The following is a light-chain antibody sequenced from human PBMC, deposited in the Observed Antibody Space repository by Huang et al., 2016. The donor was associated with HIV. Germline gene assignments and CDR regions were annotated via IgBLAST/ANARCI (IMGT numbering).Light chain of an antibody. V-gene: IGKV3-20*01. CDR3: QHYGTSSWT. Sequence: IVLTQSPGTLSLSPGERATLSCRASQSVSSTFLGWYQQKPGQAPRLLSQGTSTRAPGIPDRFRGSGSGTGFTLTISRLESEDFAVYYCQHYGTSSWTFGQGTKVEIK. J-gene: IGKJ1*01. CDR1: QSVSSTF. CDR2: GTS.